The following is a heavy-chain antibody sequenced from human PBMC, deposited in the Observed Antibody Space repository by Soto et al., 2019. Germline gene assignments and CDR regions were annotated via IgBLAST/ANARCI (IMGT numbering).Heavy chain of an antibody. Sequence: EVQLLESGGGLVQPGGSLRLSCTASGFTFSSYAMSWVRQAPGKGLEWVSAISGGGGSTYYADSVKGRFTISRDNSKNTLYLQMNSLRAEDTAVYYCARGARYCSSTSCYIYWFDPWGQGTLVTVSS. CDR1: GFTFSSYA. CDR3: ARGARYCSSTSCYIYWFDP. V-gene: IGHV3-23*01. D-gene: IGHD2-2*02. J-gene: IGHJ5*02. CDR2: ISGGGGST.